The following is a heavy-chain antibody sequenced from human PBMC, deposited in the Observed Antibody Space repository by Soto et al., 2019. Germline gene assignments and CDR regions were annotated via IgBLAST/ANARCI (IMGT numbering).Heavy chain of an antibody. V-gene: IGHV3-23*01. CDR1: GFTFSSYA. Sequence: EVQLLESGGGLVQPGGSLRLSCAASGFTFSSYAMSWVRQAPGKGLEWVSAISGSGGSTYYADSVKGRFTISRDNSKNTLYLQMNSLRAEDTAVYYCAKDFAIAARPLYYFDYWGQGTLVTVSS. CDR2: ISGSGGST. CDR3: AKDFAIAARPLYYFDY. J-gene: IGHJ4*02. D-gene: IGHD6-6*01.